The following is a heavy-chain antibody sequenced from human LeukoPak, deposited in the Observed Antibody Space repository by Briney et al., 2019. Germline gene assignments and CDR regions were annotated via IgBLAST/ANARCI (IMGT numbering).Heavy chain of an antibody. J-gene: IGHJ4*02. V-gene: IGHV3-7*01. Sequence: GGSLRLSCAASGFTFSSYWMSWVRQAPGKGLEWVANIKQDGSEKYYVDSVKGRFTISRDNAKNSLYLQMNSLRAEDTAVYYCARDSKSTVERTDYWSQGTLVTVSS. CDR2: IKQDGSEK. D-gene: IGHD4-23*01. CDR3: ARDSKSTVERTDY. CDR1: GFTFSSYW.